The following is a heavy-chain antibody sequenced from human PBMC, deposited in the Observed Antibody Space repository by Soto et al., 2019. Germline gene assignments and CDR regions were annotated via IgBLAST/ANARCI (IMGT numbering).Heavy chain of an antibody. CDR1: GFTFSSYG. D-gene: IGHD3-3*01. CDR2: IWFDGSNK. V-gene: IGHV3-33*01. J-gene: IGHJ4*02. Sequence: GGSLRLSCAASGFTFSSYGMHWVRQAPGKGLEWVAVIWFDGSNKYYADSVKGRYTISRDDSKNTVYLQMNSLSADDTAVYYCARGGRLLEWSALLHWGQGTLVTVSS. CDR3: ARGGRLLEWSALLH.